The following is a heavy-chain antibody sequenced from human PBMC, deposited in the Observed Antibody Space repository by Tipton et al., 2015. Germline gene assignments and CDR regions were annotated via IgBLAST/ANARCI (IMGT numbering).Heavy chain of an antibody. V-gene: IGHV1-3*01. CDR1: GYTFTSYA. D-gene: IGHD6-13*01. Sequence: QVQLVQSGAEVKKPGASVKVSCKASGYTFTSYAMHWVRQAPGQRLEWMGWINAGNGNTRYSQKFQGRVTITRDTSASTAYMELSSLRSEDTAVYYCARSESSWYGMDVWGQGTTVTVSS. CDR2: INAGNGNT. CDR3: ARSESSWYGMDV. J-gene: IGHJ6*02.